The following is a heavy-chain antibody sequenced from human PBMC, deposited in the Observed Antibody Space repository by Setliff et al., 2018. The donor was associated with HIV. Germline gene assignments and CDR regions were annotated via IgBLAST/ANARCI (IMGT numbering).Heavy chain of an antibody. CDR3: ARDWRSGYDLNFDY. D-gene: IGHD5-12*01. V-gene: IGHV3-7*01. CDR1: GFTFRSYA. Sequence: HPGGSLRLSCVASGFTFRSYAMTWVRQAPGKGLEWVADIKENGAEKYYVDSVKGRFTISRDNAKNSLYLQMNSLRAEDTAIYYCARDWRSGYDLNFDYWGQGTLVTVSS. J-gene: IGHJ4*02. CDR2: IKENGAEK.